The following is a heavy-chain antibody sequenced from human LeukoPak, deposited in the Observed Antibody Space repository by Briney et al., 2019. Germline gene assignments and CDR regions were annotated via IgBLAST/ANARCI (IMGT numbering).Heavy chain of an antibody. CDR1: GFTFSSYS. D-gene: IGHD6-19*01. V-gene: IGHV3-21*01. Sequence: GGSLRLSCAASGFTFSSYSLSWVRQAPGKGLEWVSSISSSSSYIYYADSVKGRFTISRDNAKNSLYLQMNSLRAEDTAVYYCARVAVADFDYWGQGTLVTVSS. CDR2: ISSSSSYI. CDR3: ARVAVADFDY. J-gene: IGHJ4*02.